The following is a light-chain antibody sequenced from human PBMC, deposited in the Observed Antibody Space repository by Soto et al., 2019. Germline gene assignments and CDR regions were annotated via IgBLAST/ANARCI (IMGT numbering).Light chain of an antibody. V-gene: IGLV2-14*03. CDR1: SSDVGGYNY. Sequence: QSAPTQPASVSGSPGQSITISCTGTSSDVGGYNYVSWYQHHPGKVPKIIIYDVSYRPSGVSNRFSGSKSGNTASLTISGLQAEDEAVYYCISYTSSSTVVFGGGTKLTVL. CDR3: ISYTSSSTVV. CDR2: DVS. J-gene: IGLJ2*01.